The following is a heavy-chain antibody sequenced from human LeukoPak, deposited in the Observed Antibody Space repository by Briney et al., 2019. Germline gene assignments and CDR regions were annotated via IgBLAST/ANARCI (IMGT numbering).Heavy chain of an antibody. J-gene: IGHJ4*02. CDR1: GFTFSDYY. Sequence: PGGSLRLSCAASGFTFSDYYMSWIRQAPGKGLEWVSYISSSGSTIYYADSVNGRFTISRDNAKNSLYLQMNSLRAEDTAVYYCARDGHHKYYDFWSGYPYYFDYWGQGTLVTVSS. CDR3: ARDGHHKYYDFWSGYPYYFDY. V-gene: IGHV3-11*01. D-gene: IGHD3-3*01. CDR2: ISSSGSTI.